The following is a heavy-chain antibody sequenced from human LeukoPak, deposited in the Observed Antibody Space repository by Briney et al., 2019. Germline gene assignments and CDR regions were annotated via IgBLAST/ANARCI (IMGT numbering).Heavy chain of an antibody. CDR3: AGFRWTTTSVDY. V-gene: IGHV3-7*01. J-gene: IGHJ4*02. D-gene: IGHD4-17*01. CDR2: IKQDGSDK. Sequence: GGSLRLSCAASGFTFSSYEMNWVRQAPGKGLEWVASIKQDGSDKYYVDSVKGRCTISRDNAKKSLYLQMNSLRAEDTAVYYCAGFRWTTTSVDYWGQGTLVTVSS. CDR1: GFTFSSYE.